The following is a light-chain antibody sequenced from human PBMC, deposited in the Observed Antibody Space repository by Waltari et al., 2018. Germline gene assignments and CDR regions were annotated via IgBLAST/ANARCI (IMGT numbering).Light chain of an antibody. CDR3: QHRSTWPPT. Sequence: EIVLTQSPATLSLSPGESATLSCRASQSITNSLAWYQQKPGQAPRLLIYDSRNRATGIPARFSGGGSGTDVTLTITSLEPEDFAFYYCQHRSTWPPTFGGGTNVVL. CDR1: QSITNS. J-gene: IGKJ4*02. V-gene: IGKV3-11*01. CDR2: DSR.